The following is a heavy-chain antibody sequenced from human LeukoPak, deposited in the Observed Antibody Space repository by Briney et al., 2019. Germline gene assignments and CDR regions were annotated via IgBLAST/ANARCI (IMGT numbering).Heavy chain of an antibody. V-gene: IGHV3-48*01. J-gene: IGHJ3*02. D-gene: IGHD3-16*01. Sequence: GGSLRLSCAASGFTFSSYSMNWVRQAPGKGLEWVSYISSSSSTINYADSVKGRFTISRDNAKNSLYLQMNSLRAEDTAVYYCARDPSNTYYDYVWGSSDAFDIWGQGTMVTVSS. CDR1: GFTFSSYS. CDR2: ISSSSSTI. CDR3: ARDPSNTYYDYVWGSSDAFDI.